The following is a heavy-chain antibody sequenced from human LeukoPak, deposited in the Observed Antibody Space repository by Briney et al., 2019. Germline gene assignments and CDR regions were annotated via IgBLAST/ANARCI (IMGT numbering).Heavy chain of an antibody. Sequence: GASVKVSCKASGGTFSSYAISWVRQATGQGLEWMGGIIPIFGTANYAQKFQGRVTITTDESTSTAYMELSSLRSEDTAVYYCARDQGGYYDSSGYSDYWGQGTLVTVSS. V-gene: IGHV1-69*05. CDR2: IIPIFGTA. J-gene: IGHJ4*02. CDR3: ARDQGGYYDSSGYSDY. CDR1: GGTFSSYA. D-gene: IGHD3-22*01.